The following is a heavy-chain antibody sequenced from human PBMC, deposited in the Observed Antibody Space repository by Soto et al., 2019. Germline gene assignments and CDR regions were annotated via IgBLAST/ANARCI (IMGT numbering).Heavy chain of an antibody. CDR2: IGSSGST. CDR3: AKGFRSLEWYSLAPFDY. CDR1: GFTFDTYA. D-gene: IGHD3-3*01. V-gene: IGHV3-23*01. J-gene: IGHJ4*02. Sequence: PGGSLRLSCVASGFTFDTYALNWVRQAPGKGLEWVSAIGSSGSTYYADSVKGRLTISRDTPKKTLYLQMNSLRDEDTAKYYCAKGFRSLEWYSLAPFDYWGQGALVTVSS.